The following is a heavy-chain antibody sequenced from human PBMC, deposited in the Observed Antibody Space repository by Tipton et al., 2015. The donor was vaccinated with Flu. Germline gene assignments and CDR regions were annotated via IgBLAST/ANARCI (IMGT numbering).Heavy chain of an antibody. V-gene: IGHV4-59*08. Sequence: TLSLTCTVSGGSISSYYWSWIRQPPGKGLEWIGYIYYSGSTNHNPSLKSRVTISVDTSNNQFSLKLTSLTAADTAVYYCARVGREQLVSWFDPWGQGTLVTVSS. CDR3: ARVGREQLVSWFDP. CDR2: IYYSGST. D-gene: IGHD6-6*01. J-gene: IGHJ5*02. CDR1: GGSISSYY.